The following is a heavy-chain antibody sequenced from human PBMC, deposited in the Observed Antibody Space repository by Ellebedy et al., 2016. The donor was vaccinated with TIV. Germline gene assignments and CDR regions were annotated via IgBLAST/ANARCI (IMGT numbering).Heavy chain of an antibody. CDR1: GYSFTSYW. D-gene: IGHD2-15*01. V-gene: IGHV5-51*01. J-gene: IGHJ4*02. Sequence: GESLKISXKGSGYSFTSYWIAWVRQTPGKGLEWMGIIYPGDSATRYSPSFQGQVTMSADMSTSTAYLQWSSLKASDTAMYYCARLATEYCGGGSCPLGDYWGQGTLVTVSS. CDR3: ARLATEYCGGGSCPLGDY. CDR2: IYPGDSAT.